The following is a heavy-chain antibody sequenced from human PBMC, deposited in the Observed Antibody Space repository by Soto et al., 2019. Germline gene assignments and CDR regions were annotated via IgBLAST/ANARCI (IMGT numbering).Heavy chain of an antibody. CDR3: ARETIGSRRFFHY. D-gene: IGHD3-16*01. Sequence: QVQLVESGGGVVQPGRSLRLSCAASGFTFSSYAMHWVRQAPGKGLEWVAVISYDGSNKYYADSVKGRFTISRDNSKNTLYLQMNSLRAEDTAVYYCARETIGSRRFFHYWGQGTLVTVSS. CDR2: ISYDGSNK. CDR1: GFTFSSYA. J-gene: IGHJ4*02. V-gene: IGHV3-30-3*01.